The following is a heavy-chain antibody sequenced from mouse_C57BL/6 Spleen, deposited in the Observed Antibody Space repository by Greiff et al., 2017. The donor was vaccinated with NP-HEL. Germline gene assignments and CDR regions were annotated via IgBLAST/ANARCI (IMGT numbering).Heavy chain of an antibody. J-gene: IGHJ2*01. CDR2: IYPGSGST. V-gene: IGHV1-55*01. Sequence: QVQLQQSGAELVKPGASVKMSCKASGYTFTSYWITWVKQRPGQGLEWIGDIYPGSGSTNYNEKFKSKATLTVDTSSSTAYMQLSSLTSEDSAVYYCARTGLGGHYFDYWGQGTTLTVSS. D-gene: IGHD3-3*01. CDR3: ARTGLGGHYFDY. CDR1: GYTFTSYW.